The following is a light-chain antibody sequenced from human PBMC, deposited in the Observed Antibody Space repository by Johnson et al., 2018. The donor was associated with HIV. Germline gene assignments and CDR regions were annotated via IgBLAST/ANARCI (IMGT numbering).Light chain of an antibody. J-gene: IGLJ1*01. Sequence: QSVLTQPPSVSAAPGQRVTISCSGSSSNIGNNYVSWYQQLPGTAPKLLIYENNKRPSGIPDRFSGSKSGTSATLGITGLQTGDEADYYCGTWDNSLNTGAVFGPGTKVTFL. CDR2: ENN. CDR3: GTWDNSLNTGAV. V-gene: IGLV1-51*02. CDR1: SSNIGNNY.